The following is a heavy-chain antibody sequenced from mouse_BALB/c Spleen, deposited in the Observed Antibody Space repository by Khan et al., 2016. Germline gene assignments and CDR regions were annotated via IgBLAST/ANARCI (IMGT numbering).Heavy chain of an antibody. J-gene: IGHJ2*01. D-gene: IGHD2-1*01. V-gene: IGHV14-4*02. CDR3: NAIYYGNYIYFDY. Sequence: VQLQQSGAELVKSGASVKLSCTASGFNIKDYYMHWVKQRPAQGLEWIGWIDPENGDTECAPKFQGKATVTADTSSNTAYLRLSRLTSEDTAVYYCNAIYYGNYIYFDYWGQGTTLTVSS. CDR2: IDPENGDT. CDR1: GFNIKDYY.